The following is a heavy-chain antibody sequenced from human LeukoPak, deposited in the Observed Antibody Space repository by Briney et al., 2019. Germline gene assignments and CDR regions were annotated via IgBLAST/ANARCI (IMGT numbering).Heavy chain of an antibody. CDR2: ISYDGSNK. V-gene: IGHV3-30*18. D-gene: IGHD3-3*01. CDR3: AKSRRITIFGVVITDYYYYGMDV. Sequence: GGSLRLSCAASGFTFSSYGMHWVRQAPGKGLEWVAVISYDGSNKYYADSVKGRFTISRDNSKNTLYLQMNSLRAEDTAVYYCAKSRRITIFGVVITDYYYYGMDVWGQGTTVTVSS. J-gene: IGHJ6*02. CDR1: GFTFSSYG.